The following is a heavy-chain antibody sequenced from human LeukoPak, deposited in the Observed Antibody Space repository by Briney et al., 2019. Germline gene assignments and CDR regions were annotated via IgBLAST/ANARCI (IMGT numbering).Heavy chain of an antibody. D-gene: IGHD3-10*01. V-gene: IGHV4-30-2*01. CDR3: ARESEPYGFDY. J-gene: IGHJ4*02. CDR1: GGSISSGTYS. Sequence: PSETLSLTCAVSGGSISSGTYSWSWIRQPPGTGLEWIGYVYHNGNLYYNPFLKSRVTISVDRSKNQFSLNLKFVTAADTAVYYCARESEPYGFDYWGQGALVTVSS. CDR2: VYHNGNL.